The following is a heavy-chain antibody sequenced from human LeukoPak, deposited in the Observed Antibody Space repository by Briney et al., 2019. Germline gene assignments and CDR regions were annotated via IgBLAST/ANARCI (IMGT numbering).Heavy chain of an antibody. J-gene: IGHJ4*02. V-gene: IGHV3-20*04. CDR3: TGEKTAAGTIDY. CDR2: MNWNGGST. D-gene: IGHD6-13*01. CDR1: GFTFDDYG. Sequence: GVSLRLSCAVSGFTFDDYGMSWVIHASGKGLEWVSAMNWNGGSTGYADSVKGRFNITRDNAKCSLYMQMNSLRAENAALYYCTGEKTAAGTIDYWGQGTLVTVSS.